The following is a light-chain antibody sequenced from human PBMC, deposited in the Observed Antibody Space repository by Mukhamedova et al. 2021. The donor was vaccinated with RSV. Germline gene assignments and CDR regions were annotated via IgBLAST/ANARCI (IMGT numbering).Light chain of an antibody. V-gene: IGKV1D-8*02. CDR2: SSS. J-gene: IGKJ4*01. Sequence: WYQQKPGKAPQLLIHSSSTLQTGVSSRFSGGGSGTDFSLTVTSLQREDFALYYCQQYNNWPSFGGGTKVEIK. CDR3: QQYNNWPS.